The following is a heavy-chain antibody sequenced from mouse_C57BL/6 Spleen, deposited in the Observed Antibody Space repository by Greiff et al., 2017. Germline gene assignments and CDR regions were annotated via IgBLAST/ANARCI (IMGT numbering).Heavy chain of an antibody. CDR3: ARFDGYPGY. CDR2: IDPSDSYT. V-gene: IGHV1-69*01. CDR1: GYTFTSYW. J-gene: IGHJ2*01. Sequence: QVQLKESGAELVMPGASVKLSCKASGYTFTSYWMHWVKQRPGQGLEWIGEIDPSDSYTNYNQKFKGKSTLTVDKSSSTAYMQLSSLTSEDSAVYYWARFDGYPGYWGQGTTLTAAS. D-gene: IGHD2-3*01.